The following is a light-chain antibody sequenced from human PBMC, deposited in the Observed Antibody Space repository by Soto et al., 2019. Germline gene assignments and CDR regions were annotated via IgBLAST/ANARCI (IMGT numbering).Light chain of an antibody. CDR3: QQRSNWSLSIT. Sequence: EIVLTQSPATLSLSPGERATLSCRASQSVSSYLAWYQQKPGQAPRLLIYDASNRATGIPARFSGSGSGTVFTLTISSLEPEDFAVYYCQQRSNWSLSITFGQGTRLEIK. V-gene: IGKV3-11*01. CDR1: QSVSSY. CDR2: DAS. J-gene: IGKJ5*01.